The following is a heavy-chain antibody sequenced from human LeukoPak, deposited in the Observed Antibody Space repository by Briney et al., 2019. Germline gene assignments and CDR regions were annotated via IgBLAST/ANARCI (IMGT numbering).Heavy chain of an antibody. Sequence: GGSLRLSCAASGFTFSSYGMHWVRQAPGKGLEWVSGISWNSGSIGYADSVKGRFTISRDNAKNSLYLQMNSLRAEDMALYYCAKGYDSSGYSFDYWGQGTLVTVSS. CDR2: ISWNSGSI. V-gene: IGHV3-9*03. CDR1: GFTFSSYG. J-gene: IGHJ4*02. CDR3: AKGYDSSGYSFDY. D-gene: IGHD3-22*01.